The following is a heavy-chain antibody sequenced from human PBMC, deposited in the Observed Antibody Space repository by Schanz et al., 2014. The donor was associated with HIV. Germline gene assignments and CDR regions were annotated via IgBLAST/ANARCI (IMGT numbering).Heavy chain of an antibody. CDR3: ARQGLRFSFWLDY. V-gene: IGHV3-33*08. Sequence: QVQLVESGGGVAQPGRSLRLSCAASGFTFSNYGMHWVRQAPGKGREWVAAIWYDGSNKFYADSVKGRFTISRDNSKNTLYLQMNNLRAEDTAVYGCARQGLRFSFWLDYWGQGTPVTVS. CDR2: IWYDGSNK. J-gene: IGHJ4*02. D-gene: IGHD4-17*01. CDR1: GFTFSNYG.